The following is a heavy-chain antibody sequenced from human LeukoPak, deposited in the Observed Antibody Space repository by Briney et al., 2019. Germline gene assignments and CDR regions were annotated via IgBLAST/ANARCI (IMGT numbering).Heavy chain of an antibody. Sequence: GASVKVSCKASGGTFSDYALNWVRQAPGQGLEWMGVFIPVLGTANSTQNFQGRVTITADISTNTVYMELSSLRSEDTAVYFCAGIPVFGVVLHQEPVWGKGTTVTVSS. V-gene: IGHV1-69*10. CDR1: GGTFSDYA. CDR3: AGIPVFGVVLHQEPV. D-gene: IGHD3-3*01. CDR2: FIPVLGTA. J-gene: IGHJ6*04.